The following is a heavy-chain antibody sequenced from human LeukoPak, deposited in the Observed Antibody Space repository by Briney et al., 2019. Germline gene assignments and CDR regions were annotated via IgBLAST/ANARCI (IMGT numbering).Heavy chain of an antibody. J-gene: IGHJ4*02. CDR2: IYWDDAT. CDR3: ARWRATSTIPYSFDY. V-gene: IGHV2-5*02. D-gene: IGHD5/OR15-5a*01. CDR1: GFSLTTEQVA. Sequence: GPTLVKPTETLTLTCTFSGFSLTTEQVAVGWIRQSPGKALEWFALIYWDDATRYSASLESRLTISKDRSRNQVLLTMADMDPADTGSYYCARWRATSTIPYSFDYWGRGILVTVSS.